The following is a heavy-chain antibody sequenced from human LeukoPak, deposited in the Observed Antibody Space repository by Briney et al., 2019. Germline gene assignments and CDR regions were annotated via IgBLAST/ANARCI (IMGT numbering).Heavy chain of an antibody. CDR1: GGSLSSYY. Sequence: SGTLSLTCTVSGGSLSSYYWSWIRQPPGKGLEWIGYIYYSGSTNYNPSLKSRVTMSVDTSKNQFSLKLSSVNAADTAVYYCGRTEYYFDYWGQGTLVTVSS. CDR3: GRTEYYFDY. CDR2: IYYSGST. V-gene: IGHV4-59*01. J-gene: IGHJ4*02. D-gene: IGHD3-10*01.